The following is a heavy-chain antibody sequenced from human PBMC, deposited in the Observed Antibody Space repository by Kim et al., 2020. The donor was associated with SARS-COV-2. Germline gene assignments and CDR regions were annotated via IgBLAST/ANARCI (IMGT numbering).Heavy chain of an antibody. CDR2: IYYSGST. Sequence: SETLSLTCTVSGGSVSSGSYYWSWIRQPPGKGLEWIGYIYYSGSTNYNPSLKSRVTISVDTSKNQFSLKLSSVTAADTAVYYCARVIRYDILTGPIYWGQGTLFTVSS. J-gene: IGHJ4*02. CDR3: ARVIRYDILTGPIY. CDR1: GGSVSSGSYY. D-gene: IGHD3-9*01. V-gene: IGHV4-61*01.